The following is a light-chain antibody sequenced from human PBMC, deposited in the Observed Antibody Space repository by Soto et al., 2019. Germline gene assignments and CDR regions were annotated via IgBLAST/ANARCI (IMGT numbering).Light chain of an antibody. Sequence: QSALTQPRSVSGSPGQSVTISCTGTSSDVGGYNYVSWYRQHPGKAPKLMIYDVSKRPSGVPDRFSGSKSGNTASLIISGLQAEDEADYYCCSYAGSYTWVFVTGTKLTVL. J-gene: IGLJ1*01. CDR1: SSDVGGYNY. V-gene: IGLV2-11*01. CDR2: DVS. CDR3: CSYAGSYTWV.